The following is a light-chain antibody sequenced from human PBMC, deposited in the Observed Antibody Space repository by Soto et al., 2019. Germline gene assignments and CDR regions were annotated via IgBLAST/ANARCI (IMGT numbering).Light chain of an antibody. V-gene: IGKV3-11*01. Sequence: EIVLTQSPATLSLSPGERATLSCRASQSVSSYLAWYQQKPGQAPSLLIYDASNRATGIPARFSGSGSGTDLTLTISSLEPEDFEVYYCQQRSNWPRTFGQGTKVDIK. J-gene: IGKJ1*01. CDR2: DAS. CDR1: QSVSSY. CDR3: QQRSNWPRT.